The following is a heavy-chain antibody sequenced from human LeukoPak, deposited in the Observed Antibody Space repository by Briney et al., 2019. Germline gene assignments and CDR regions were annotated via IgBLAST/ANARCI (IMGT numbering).Heavy chain of an antibody. Sequence: SETLSLTCTVSGGSISSYYWSWIRQPPGKGLEWIGYIYYSGSTNYNPSLKRRVTISVDMSKNQFSLKLSSVTAADTAVYYCARGGVLKSVDYWGQGTLVTVSS. V-gene: IGHV4-59*01. CDR2: IYYSGST. CDR1: GGSISSYY. CDR3: ARGGVLKSVDY. D-gene: IGHD3-16*01. J-gene: IGHJ4*02.